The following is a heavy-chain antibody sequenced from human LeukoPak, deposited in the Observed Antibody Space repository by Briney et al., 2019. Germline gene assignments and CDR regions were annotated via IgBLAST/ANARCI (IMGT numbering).Heavy chain of an antibody. D-gene: IGHD6-13*01. V-gene: IGHV1-69*04. J-gene: IGHJ4*02. Sequence: SVKVSCKASGGTFSSYAISWVRQAPGQGPEWMGRIIPILGIANYAQKFQGRVTITADKSTSTAYMELSSLRSEDTAVYYCAREEGSSWYFDYWGQGTLVTVSS. CDR1: GGTFSSYA. CDR2: IIPILGIA. CDR3: AREEGSSWYFDY.